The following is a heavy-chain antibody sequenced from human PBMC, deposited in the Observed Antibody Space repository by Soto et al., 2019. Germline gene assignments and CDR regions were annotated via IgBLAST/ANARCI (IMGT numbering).Heavy chain of an antibody. CDR3: ARGRKDDILTGPQDY. Sequence: SETLSLTCTVSGGSISSGGYYWSWIRQHPGKGLEWIGYIYYSGSTYYNPSLKSRVTISVDTSKNQFSLKLSSVTAADTAVYYCARGRKDDILTGPQDYWGQGTLVTVSS. D-gene: IGHD3-9*01. J-gene: IGHJ4*02. CDR2: IYYSGST. CDR1: GGSISSGGYY. V-gene: IGHV4-31*03.